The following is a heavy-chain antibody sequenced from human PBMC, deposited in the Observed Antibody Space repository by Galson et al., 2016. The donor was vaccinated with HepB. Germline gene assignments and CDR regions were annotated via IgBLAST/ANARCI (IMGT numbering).Heavy chain of an antibody. CDR1: GFTFDDYA. V-gene: IGHV3-9*01. J-gene: IGHJ4*02. CDR3: ASDQAWAYDN. Sequence: SLRLSCAASGFTFDDYAMHWVRQAPGKGLEWVSGISWNSGSIGYADSVKGRFTISRDNAKNSLNLQMNSLRDDDTAVYYCASDQAWAYDNWGQGTLVTVSS. CDR2: ISWNSGSI. D-gene: IGHD2-21*01.